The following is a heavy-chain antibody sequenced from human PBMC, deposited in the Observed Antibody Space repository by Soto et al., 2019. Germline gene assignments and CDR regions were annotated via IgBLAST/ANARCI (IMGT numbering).Heavy chain of an antibody. Sequence: QVQLVESGGGVVQPGGSLRLSCVGSGVNFANFGIQWIRQAPGKGLEWVAIISRVGRGEAFADYLKGRFAISKDNSKNTVYLQMTGLRSDATAVYYCAKEENPNFDVDHWGQGTLVNV. CDR2: ISRVGRGE. J-gene: IGHJ1*01. V-gene: IGHV3-30*05. CDR1: GVNFANFG. D-gene: IGHD3-16*01. CDR3: AKEENPNFDVDH.